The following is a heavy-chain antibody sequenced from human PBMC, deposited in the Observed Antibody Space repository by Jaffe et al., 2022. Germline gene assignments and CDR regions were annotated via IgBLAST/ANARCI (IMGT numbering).Heavy chain of an antibody. D-gene: IGHD4-17*01. Sequence: QVQLQQWGAGLLKPSETLSLTCAVYGGSFSGYYWSWIRQPPGKGLEWIGEINHSGSTNYNPSLKSRVTISVDTSKNQFSLKLSSVTAADTAVYYCARTVHGDYYYYYMDVWGKGTTVTVSS. CDR1: GGSFSGYY. CDR2: INHSGST. V-gene: IGHV4-34*01. J-gene: IGHJ6*03. CDR3: ARTVHGDYYYYYMDV.